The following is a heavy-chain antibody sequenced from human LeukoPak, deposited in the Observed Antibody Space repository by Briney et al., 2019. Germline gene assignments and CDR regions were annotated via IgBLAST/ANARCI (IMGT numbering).Heavy chain of an antibody. J-gene: IGHJ3*02. V-gene: IGHV3-23*01. CDR1: GFTFSTYA. CDR2: CGCGGST. CDR3: ARRQGRRGIVGPTILKGAFDI. D-gene: IGHD1-26*01. Sequence: GGSLRLSCAASGFTFSTYAMSWVRQAPGKGLEWVSGCGCGGSTYYADSVKGRFTISRDNSKNTLYLQMNSLRAEDTAVYYCARRQGRRGIVGPTILKGAFDIWGQGTMVTVSS.